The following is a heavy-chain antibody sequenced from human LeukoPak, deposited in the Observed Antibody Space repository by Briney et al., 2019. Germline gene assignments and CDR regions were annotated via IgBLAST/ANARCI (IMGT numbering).Heavy chain of an antibody. V-gene: IGHV1-2*02. D-gene: IGHD5-18*01. Sequence: ASVKVSCKASGYTFTGYYMHWVRQAPGQGLEWMGWINPNSGGTNSAQKFQGRVTMTRDTSISTAYVELSRLRSDDTAVYYCARDSPAMDPGGIDYWGQGTLVTVSS. J-gene: IGHJ4*02. CDR2: INPNSGGT. CDR3: ARDSPAMDPGGIDY. CDR1: GYTFTGYY.